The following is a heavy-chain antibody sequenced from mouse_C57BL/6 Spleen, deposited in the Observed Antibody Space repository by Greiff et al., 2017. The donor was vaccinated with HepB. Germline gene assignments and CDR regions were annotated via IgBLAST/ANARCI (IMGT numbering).Heavy chain of an antibody. V-gene: IGHV5-6*01. CDR1: GFTFSSYG. Sequence: DVHLVESGGDLVKPGGSLKLSCAASGFTFSSYGMSWVRQTPDKRLEWVATISSGGSYTYYPDSVKGRFTISRDNAKNTLYLQMSSLKSEDTAMYYCARDGIHFDYWGQGTTLTVSS. J-gene: IGHJ2*01. CDR2: ISSGGSYT. D-gene: IGHD2-1*01. CDR3: ARDGIHFDY.